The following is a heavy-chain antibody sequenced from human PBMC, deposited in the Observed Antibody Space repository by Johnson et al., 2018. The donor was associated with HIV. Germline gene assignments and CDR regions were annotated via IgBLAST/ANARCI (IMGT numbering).Heavy chain of an antibody. Sequence: VQLVESGGGVVQPGRSLRLSCAASGFTFSSYAIHWVRQAPGKGLEYVSAISSNGGSTYYANSVKGRFTISRDNSKNTLYLQMGSLRAEDMAVYYCAREDGAQNAFDIWGQGTMVTVSS. CDR2: ISSNGGST. CDR1: GFTFSSYA. D-gene: IGHD3-10*01. J-gene: IGHJ3*02. V-gene: IGHV3-64*01. CDR3: AREDGAQNAFDI.